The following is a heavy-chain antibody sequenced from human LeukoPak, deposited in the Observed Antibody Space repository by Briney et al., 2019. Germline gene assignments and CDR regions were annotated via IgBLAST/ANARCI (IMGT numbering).Heavy chain of an antibody. D-gene: IGHD3-10*01. CDR3: ARGSRWGDLDY. V-gene: IGHV1-69*05. J-gene: IGHJ4*02. Sequence: SVKVSCKASGGTFIIYAISWGRQAPGQGLEWRGRIIPIFGTANYAQKFHGRGTITTDDSTSTAYMELSSLRSEDTAVYYCARGSRWGDLDYWGQGTLVTVSS. CDR2: IIPIFGTA. CDR1: GGTFIIYA.